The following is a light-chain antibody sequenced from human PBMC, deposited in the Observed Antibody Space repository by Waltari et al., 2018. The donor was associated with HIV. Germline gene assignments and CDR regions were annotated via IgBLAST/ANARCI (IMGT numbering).Light chain of an antibody. CDR3: QQSYSTPYT. CDR1: QSINTY. J-gene: IGKJ2*01. Sequence: DIQMTQSPSPLSASLGDRVTITCRASQSINTYLSWYQQRPGKTPKLLIYAASILQSGVPSRFSGGGSGTDFTLTISSLQPEDFATYYCQQSYSTPYTFGQGTKLEIK. CDR2: AAS. V-gene: IGKV1-39*01.